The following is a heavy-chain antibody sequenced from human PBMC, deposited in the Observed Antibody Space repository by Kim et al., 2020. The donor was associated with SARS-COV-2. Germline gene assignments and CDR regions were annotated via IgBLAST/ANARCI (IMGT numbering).Heavy chain of an antibody. D-gene: IGHD2-15*01. Sequence: SVKVSCKASGGTFSSYAISWVRQAPGQGLEWMGGIIPIFGTANYAQKFQGRVTITADESTSTAYMELSSLRSEDTAVYYCARDADCSGGSCYSRVFRWFDPWGQGTLVTVSS. CDR1: GGTFSSYA. J-gene: IGHJ5*02. CDR2: IIPIFGTA. CDR3: ARDADCSGGSCYSRVFRWFDP. V-gene: IGHV1-69*13.